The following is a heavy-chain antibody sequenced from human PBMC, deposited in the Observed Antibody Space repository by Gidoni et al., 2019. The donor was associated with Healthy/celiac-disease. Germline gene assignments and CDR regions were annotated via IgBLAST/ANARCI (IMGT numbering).Heavy chain of an antibody. CDR2: INHSGST. D-gene: IGHD3-3*01. CDR3: ARDDIWSGWPLCY. CDR1: GGSFSGYY. Sequence: QVQLQQWGAGLLQPSDTLSLTCAVYGGSFSGYYWRWIRQPPGKGLELIEEINHSGSTNYTPSLKSRVTISVDTSKNQFSLKLSSVTAADTAVYYCARDDIWSGWPLCYWGQGTLVTVSS. V-gene: IGHV4-34*01. J-gene: IGHJ4*02.